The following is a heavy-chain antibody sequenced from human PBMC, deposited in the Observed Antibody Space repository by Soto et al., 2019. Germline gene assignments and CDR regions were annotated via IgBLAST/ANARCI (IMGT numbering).Heavy chain of an antibody. V-gene: IGHV1-3*01. J-gene: IGHJ5*02. CDR2: INAANGDT. D-gene: IGHD3-10*01. CDR1: GYTFTSYG. Sequence: ASVKVSCKASGYTFTSYGIHWVRQAPGQRLEWMGWINAANGDTKYSPKFQGRVTITRDTSASTAYMELNSLRGEDTAVYYCARGGLALPFSGSPWFDPWGHGTLVTVSS. CDR3: ARGGLALPFSGSPWFDP.